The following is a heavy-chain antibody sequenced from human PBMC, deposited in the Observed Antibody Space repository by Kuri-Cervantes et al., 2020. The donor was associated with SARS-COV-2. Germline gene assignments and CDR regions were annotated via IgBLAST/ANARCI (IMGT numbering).Heavy chain of an antibody. D-gene: IGHD2-2*01. Sequence: GESLKISCAASGFTFSSYDMHWVRQAPGKGLEWVAVISYDGSNKYYADSVKGRFTISRDNSKNTLYLQMNSLRAEDTAVYYCAKGDIVVVPAAISPYYYGMDVWGQGTTVTVSS. CDR1: GFTFSSYD. J-gene: IGHJ6*02. CDR2: ISYDGSNK. CDR3: AKGDIVVVPAAISPYYYGMDV. V-gene: IGHV3-30*18.